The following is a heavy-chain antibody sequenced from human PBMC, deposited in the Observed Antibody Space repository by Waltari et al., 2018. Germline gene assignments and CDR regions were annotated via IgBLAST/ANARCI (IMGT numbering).Heavy chain of an antibody. V-gene: IGHV4-61*01. CDR2: IYYSGST. D-gene: IGHD2-15*01. Sequence: QVQLQESGPGLVKPSETLSLTCTVSGGSVSSGSYYWSWIRQPPGKGLEWVGYIYYSGSTNYNPSLKSRVTISVDTSKNQFSLKLSSVTAADTAVYYCARPSSGGSWTNAFDIWGQGTMVTVSS. CDR1: GGSVSSGSYY. J-gene: IGHJ3*02. CDR3: ARPSSGGSWTNAFDI.